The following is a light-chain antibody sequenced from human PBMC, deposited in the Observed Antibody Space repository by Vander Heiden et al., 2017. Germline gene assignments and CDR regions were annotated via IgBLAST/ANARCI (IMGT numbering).Light chain of an antibody. J-gene: IGLJ1*01. V-gene: IGLV2-14*01. CDR3: SSETSSSTFLV. CDR2: EVS. Sequence: QSALTRPASVSGSPGQSITLSCTGTSSDVGGYNYVSWYQQHPGKAPKLMIYEVSNRPAGVSNRFSGSKSGNTAALTISGLQAEDEADDYCSSETSSSTFLVFGTGTKVTVL. CDR1: SSDVGGYNY.